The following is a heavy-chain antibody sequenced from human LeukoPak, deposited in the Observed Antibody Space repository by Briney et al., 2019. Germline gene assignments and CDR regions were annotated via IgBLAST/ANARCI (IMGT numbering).Heavy chain of an antibody. V-gene: IGHV3-48*04. J-gene: IGHJ4*02. CDR2: ISSSGSTI. Sequence: GGSLRLSCAASGFIFSRYNMNWVRQAPGKGLEWVSYISSSGSTIYYADSVKGRFTISRDNAKNSLYLQMNSLRAEDTAVYYCAREAKSGSYYSYWGQGTLVTVSS. CDR1: GFIFSRYN. CDR3: AREAKSGSYYSY. D-gene: IGHD1-26*01.